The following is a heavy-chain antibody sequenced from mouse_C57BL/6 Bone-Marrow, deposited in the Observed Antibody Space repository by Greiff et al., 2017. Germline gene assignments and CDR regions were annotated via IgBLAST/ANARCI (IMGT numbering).Heavy chain of an antibody. CDR2: ISYDGSN. Sequence: EVQLQESGPGLVKPSQSLSLTCSVTGYSITSGYYWNWIRQFPGNKLEWMGYISYDGSNNYNPSLKNRISITRDTSKNQFFLKLNSVTTEDTATYYCARGFKGAMDYWGQGTSVTVSS. J-gene: IGHJ4*01. CDR1: GYSITSGYY. CDR3: ARGFKGAMDY. V-gene: IGHV3-6*01.